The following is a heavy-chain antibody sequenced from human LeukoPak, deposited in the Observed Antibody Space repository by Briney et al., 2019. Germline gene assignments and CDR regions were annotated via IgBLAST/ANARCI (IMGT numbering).Heavy chain of an antibody. CDR1: GGTFSSYA. CDR2: IIPIFGTA. CDR3: ASVDFWSGYYMLDYYYYMDV. Sequence: SVKVSCKASGGTFSSYAICWVRQAPGQGVEWMGGIIPIFGTANYAQKFQGRVTITTDESTSTAYMEASSLRSEDTAVYYCASVDFWSGYYMLDYYYYMDVWGKGTTVTVSS. D-gene: IGHD3-3*01. J-gene: IGHJ6*03. V-gene: IGHV1-69*05.